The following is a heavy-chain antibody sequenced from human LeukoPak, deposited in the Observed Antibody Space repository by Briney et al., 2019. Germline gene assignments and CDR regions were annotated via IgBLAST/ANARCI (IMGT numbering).Heavy chain of an antibody. J-gene: IGHJ4*02. CDR3: ARDFGAYCGGNCL. V-gene: IGHV3-7*01. CDR1: GFTFSSYW. Sequence: GGSLRLSCAASGFTFSSYWMSWVRQAPGKGLEWVANIKPGGSETYYVDSVKGRFTISGDKAKNSLYLQMNSLRAEDTAVYYCARDFGAYCGGNCLWGQGTLVTVSS. D-gene: IGHD2-21*01. CDR2: IKPGGSET.